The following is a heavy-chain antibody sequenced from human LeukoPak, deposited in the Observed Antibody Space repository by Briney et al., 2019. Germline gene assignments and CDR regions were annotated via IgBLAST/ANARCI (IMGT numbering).Heavy chain of an antibody. V-gene: IGHV3-66*01. CDR3: ARDYLLWFGESYGMDV. Sequence: SGGSLRLSCAASGFTVSSNYMSWARQAPGKGLEWVSVIYSGGSTYYADSVKGRFTISRDNSKNTLYLQMNSLRAEDTAVYYCARDYLLWFGESYGMDVWGQGTTVTVSS. CDR1: GFTVSSNY. CDR2: IYSGGST. J-gene: IGHJ6*02. D-gene: IGHD3-10*01.